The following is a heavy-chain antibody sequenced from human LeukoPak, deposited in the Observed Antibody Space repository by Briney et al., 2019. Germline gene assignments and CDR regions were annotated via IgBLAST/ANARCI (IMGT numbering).Heavy chain of an antibody. CDR3: ARLRTVGATDSYYYYYYGMDV. CDR1: GGSISSYY. D-gene: IGHD1-26*01. CDR2: IYYSGST. Sequence: PSETLSLTCTVSGGSISSYYWSWLRQPPGKGLEWIGYIYYSGSTNYNPSLKSRVTISVDTSKNQFSLKLSSVTAADTAVYYCARLRTVGATDSYYYYYYGMDVWGQGTTVTVSS. V-gene: IGHV4-59*08. J-gene: IGHJ6*02.